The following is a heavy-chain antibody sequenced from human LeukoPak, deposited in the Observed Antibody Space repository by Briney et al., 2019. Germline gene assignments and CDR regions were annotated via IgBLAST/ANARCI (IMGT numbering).Heavy chain of an antibody. CDR1: GGSISSYY. CDR2: IYYSGST. Sequence: PSETLSLTCTVSGGSISSYYWSWIRQPPGKGLGWIGYIYYSGSTNYNPSLKSRVTISVDTSKNQFSLKLSSVTAADTAVYYCARGYSGLDAFDIWGQGTMVTVSS. J-gene: IGHJ3*02. D-gene: IGHD5-12*01. CDR3: ARGYSGLDAFDI. V-gene: IGHV4-59*01.